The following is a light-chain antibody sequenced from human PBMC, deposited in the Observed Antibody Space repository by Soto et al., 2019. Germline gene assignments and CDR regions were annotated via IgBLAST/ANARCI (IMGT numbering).Light chain of an antibody. V-gene: IGLV2-11*01. CDR3: AAWDDSLNGPV. CDR1: TTDVGSSDY. CDR2: DVT. J-gene: IGLJ7*01. Sequence: RSVSGSPGQSVTLSCTGATTDVGSSDYVSWYQQHPGKAPRLLIYDVTKRPAGVPTRFSGSKSDKTASLTISGLQSEDEADYYCAAWDDSLNGPVFGGGTQLTVL.